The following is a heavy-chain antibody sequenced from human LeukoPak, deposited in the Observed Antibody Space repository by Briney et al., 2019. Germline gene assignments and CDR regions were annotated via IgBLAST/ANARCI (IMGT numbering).Heavy chain of an antibody. Sequence: SETLSLTCTVSGGSISSYYWSWIRQPPGKGLEWIGYIHYSGSTNYNPSLKSRVTISVDTSKNQFSLKVNSVTAADTAVYYCARVFDSGSQAYFYYMDVWGKGTTVTIFS. D-gene: IGHD3-10*01. CDR1: GGSISSYY. J-gene: IGHJ6*03. CDR3: ARVFDSGSQAYFYYMDV. V-gene: IGHV4-59*01. CDR2: IHYSGST.